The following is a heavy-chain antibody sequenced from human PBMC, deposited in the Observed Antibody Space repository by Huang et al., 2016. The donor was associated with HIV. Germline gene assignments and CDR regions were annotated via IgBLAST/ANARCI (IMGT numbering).Heavy chain of an antibody. CDR2: FAPEHGET. CDR1: GYTLTDLS. J-gene: IGHJ3*02. V-gene: IGHV1-24*01. Sequence: QVQLVQSGAEVKKPGASVKVSCKGSGYTLTDLSIHWVRQAPGKGLEGMGGFAPEHGETIYAQNYQGKVTMTEDTSTDTAYMELQSLRPEDTAVYYCAAGYDTYYDIWGQGTMVSGSS. CDR3: AAGYDTYYDI. D-gene: IGHD2-21*01.